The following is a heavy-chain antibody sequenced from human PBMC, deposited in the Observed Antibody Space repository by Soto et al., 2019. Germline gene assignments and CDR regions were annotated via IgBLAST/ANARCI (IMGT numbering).Heavy chain of an antibody. CDR1: GGTFSSYA. D-gene: IGHD3-16*02. J-gene: IGHJ3*02. Sequence: SVKVSCKASGGTFSSYAISWVRQAPGQGLEWMGGIIPINGTANYAQKFQGRVTITTDTSTSTAYMELRSLRSDDTAVYYCARDPSLLPFDIWGQGTMVTVSS. CDR2: IIPINGTA. V-gene: IGHV1-69*05. CDR3: ARDPSLLPFDI.